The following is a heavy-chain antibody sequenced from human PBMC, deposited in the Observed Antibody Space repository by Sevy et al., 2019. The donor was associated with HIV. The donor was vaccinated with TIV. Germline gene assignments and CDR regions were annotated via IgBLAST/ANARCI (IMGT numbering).Heavy chain of an antibody. CDR1: GITVSLNY. Sequence: GGSLRLSCATSGITVSLNYMSWVRQAPGKGLEWVSAIYAGDGTYYTDSVRGRFTISRDNSKNTLYLQMNSLRVEDTVTYYCAKTRGFSGLHAFDAWGQGTLVTVSS. V-gene: IGHV3-53*01. J-gene: IGHJ3*01. CDR2: IYAGDGT. D-gene: IGHD5-18*01. CDR3: AKTRGFSGLHAFDA.